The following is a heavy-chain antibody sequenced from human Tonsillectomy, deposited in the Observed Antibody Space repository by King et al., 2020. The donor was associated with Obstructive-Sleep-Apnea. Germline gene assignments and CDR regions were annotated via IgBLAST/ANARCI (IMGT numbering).Heavy chain of an antibody. CDR3: ARLGCGSTPCLYYFYYAMDV. CDR1: GFTLSDYY. CDR2: ISSSSIYT. Sequence: QLVQSGGGLVKPGGSLRLSCAASGFTLSDYYMSWIRQAPGKGLEWVSYISSSSIYTNYADSVKGRFTISRDNAKNSLYLQMNSLRAEDTAVYYCARLGCGSTPCLYYFYYAMDVWGQGTTVTVSS. D-gene: IGHD2-2*01. V-gene: IGHV3-11*06. J-gene: IGHJ6*02.